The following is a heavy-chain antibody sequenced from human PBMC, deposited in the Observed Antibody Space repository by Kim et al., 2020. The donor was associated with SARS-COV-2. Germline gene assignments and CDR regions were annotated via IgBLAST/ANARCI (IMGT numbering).Heavy chain of an antibody. CDR2: IFYNGNT. V-gene: IGHV4-31*11. CDR3: ARQAPRRPAYKYDGIEV. J-gene: IGHJ6*02. CDR1: GDSINSADYY. Sequence: SETLSLTCAVAGDSINSADYYWGWIRQHPRKGLEWIGYIFYNGNTYYNPSLESRVSISLDTSKNQISLHLTSGTAADTALYYCARQAPRRPAYKYDGIEVWGHGTSVTVSS.